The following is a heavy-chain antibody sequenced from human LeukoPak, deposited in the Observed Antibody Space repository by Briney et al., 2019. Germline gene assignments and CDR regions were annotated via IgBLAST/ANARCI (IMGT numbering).Heavy chain of an antibody. CDR2: IYSGGST. Sequence: PGGSLRLSCAASGFTVSSNYMSWVRHSPGKGLEWVSVIYSGGSTDYADSVKGRFTISRDNSKNTLYLQMNGLRAEDTGVYYCARGASGRVPTRVGYWGQGTLVTVSS. CDR1: GFTVSSNY. V-gene: IGHV3-66*01. J-gene: IGHJ4*02. D-gene: IGHD2-2*01. CDR3: ARGASGRVPTRVGY.